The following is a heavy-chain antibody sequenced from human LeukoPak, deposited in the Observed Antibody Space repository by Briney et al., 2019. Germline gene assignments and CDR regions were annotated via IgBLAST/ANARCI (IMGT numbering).Heavy chain of an antibody. CDR2: VSGSGGST. Sequence: PGGSLRLSCAAFGFTFSRYAMSWVRQAPGKGLAWVSAVSGSGGSTYYADSVKGLFTISRDNSKNTLYLQMNSLRAEDTAVYYCAKRMIRGVNHDAFDLWGQGTMVTVSS. V-gene: IGHV3-23*01. J-gene: IGHJ3*01. D-gene: IGHD3-10*01. CDR1: GFTFSRYA. CDR3: AKRMIRGVNHDAFDL.